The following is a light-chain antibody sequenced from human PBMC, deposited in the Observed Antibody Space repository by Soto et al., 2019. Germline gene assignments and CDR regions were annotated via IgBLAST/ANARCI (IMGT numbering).Light chain of an antibody. CDR3: QHYNSWPPL. CDR1: ESVSDN. CDR2: GAS. J-gene: IGKJ3*01. V-gene: IGKV3-15*01. Sequence: DIGMTQSPATLSVSPGETATLSCRASESVSDNLAWYQQKRGQAPRLLIYGASIRATGIPARFSGSGSGTEFTLTISSLQSEDFALYYCQHYNSWPPLFGSGTKVDIK.